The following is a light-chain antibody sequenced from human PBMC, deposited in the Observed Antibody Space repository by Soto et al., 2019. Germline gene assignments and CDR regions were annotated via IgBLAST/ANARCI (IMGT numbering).Light chain of an antibody. CDR3: SSYAGSYTVV. CDR1: SNDVGGYNF. CDR2: DVS. Sequence: QSALTQPRSVSGSPGQSVTISCTGTSNDVGGYNFVSWYQHHPGKVPKLFIYDVSRRPSGVPDRFSGSKAGNTASLTISGLQAEDEADYYCSSYAGSYTVVFGGGTKLTVL. J-gene: IGLJ2*01. V-gene: IGLV2-11*01.